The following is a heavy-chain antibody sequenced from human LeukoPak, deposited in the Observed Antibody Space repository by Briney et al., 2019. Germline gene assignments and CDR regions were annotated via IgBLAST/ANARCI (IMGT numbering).Heavy chain of an antibody. V-gene: IGHV1-18*01. CDR3: ARDCPFYIGCLRNWADP. CDR2: ISAYDGRT. CDR1: GFPLNTYG. J-gene: IGHJ5*02. Sequence: ASVKVSCKASGFPLNTYGISWVRQAPGNGLEWMGWISAYDGRTNYAQRFQGRVTLTVDTPTTTVSMELRSLRSDDTAVYYCARDCPFYIGCLRNWADPWGQGTLVTVSS. D-gene: IGHD2-15*01.